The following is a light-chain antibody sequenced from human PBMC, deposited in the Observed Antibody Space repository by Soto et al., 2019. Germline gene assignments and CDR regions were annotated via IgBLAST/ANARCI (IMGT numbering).Light chain of an antibody. CDR1: QSVSGSY. Sequence: EIVMTQSPATLSVSPGERATLSCRASQSVSGSYLAWYQQKPGQAPRLLIYGASSRATGIPDRFSGSGSGTDFTLTISRLEPEDFAVYYCQQYGSSSTFGQGTRLEIK. J-gene: IGKJ5*01. V-gene: IGKV3-20*01. CDR2: GAS. CDR3: QQYGSSST.